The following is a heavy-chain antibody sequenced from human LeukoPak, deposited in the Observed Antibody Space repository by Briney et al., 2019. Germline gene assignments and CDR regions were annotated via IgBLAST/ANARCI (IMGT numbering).Heavy chain of an antibody. Sequence: GGSLRLSCAASGFTVSSNYMSWVRQAPGKGLEWVSVIYSGGSTYYADSVKGRFTISRDNSKNTLYLQMNSLRAEDTAVYYCAKLGDSHYYGDFEDYWGQGTLVTVSS. J-gene: IGHJ4*02. CDR2: IYSGGST. V-gene: IGHV3-66*01. CDR3: AKLGDSHYYGDFEDY. CDR1: GFTVSSNY. D-gene: IGHD4-17*01.